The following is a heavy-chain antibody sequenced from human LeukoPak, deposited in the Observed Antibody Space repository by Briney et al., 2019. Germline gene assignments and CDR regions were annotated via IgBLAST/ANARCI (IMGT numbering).Heavy chain of an antibody. CDR1: GGSISSSAYS. CDR3: ARQYGPGYSSTWYFDY. V-gene: IGHV4-39*01. CDR2: VYDSGNT. Sequence: SETLSLTCTVSGGSISSSAYSWGWIRQPPGKGLDWIGNVYDSGNTYYNPSLKSRVTISVDTSKNQFSLKLNSVTAADTAVYYCARQYGPGYSSTWYFDYWGLGTLVTVSS. J-gene: IGHJ4*02. D-gene: IGHD6-13*01.